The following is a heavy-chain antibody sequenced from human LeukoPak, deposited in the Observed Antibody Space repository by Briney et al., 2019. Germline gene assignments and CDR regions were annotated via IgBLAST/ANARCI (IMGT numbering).Heavy chain of an antibody. CDR3: ARVRNRRAVATPDY. CDR2: IYHSGST. Sequence: SETLSLTCTVSGYSISSGYYWGWIRQPPGKGLEWIGSIYHSGSTYYNPSLKSRVTISVDTSKNQFSLKLSSVTAADTAVYYCARVRNRRAVATPDYWGQGTLVTVSS. J-gene: IGHJ4*02. D-gene: IGHD5-12*01. CDR1: GYSISSGYY. V-gene: IGHV4-38-2*02.